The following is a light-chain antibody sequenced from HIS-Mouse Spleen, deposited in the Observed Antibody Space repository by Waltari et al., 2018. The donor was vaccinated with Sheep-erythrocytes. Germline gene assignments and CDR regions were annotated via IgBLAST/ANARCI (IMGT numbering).Light chain of an antibody. J-gene: IGLJ2*01. CDR2: DVS. CDR3: QAWDSSTAV. V-gene: IGLV2-11*01. CDR1: SSDVGGYNY. Sequence: QSALTQPRSVSGSPGQSVTISCPGTSSDVGGYNYVSWYQQHPGKAPKLMIYDVSKRPSGVPDRFSGSNSGNTVTLTISGTQAMDEADYYCQAWDSSTAVFGGGTKLTVL.